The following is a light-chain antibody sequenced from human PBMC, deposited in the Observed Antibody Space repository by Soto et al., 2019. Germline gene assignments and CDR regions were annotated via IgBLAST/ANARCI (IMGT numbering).Light chain of an antibody. CDR3: SSFAGSNNYV. CDR2: EVT. J-gene: IGLJ1*01. CDR1: SSDVGSYNY. Sequence: QSVLTQPPSASGSPGQSVTISCTGTSSDVGSYNYVSWYQQHPGKAPKLMIYEVTKRPSGVPDRFSGSKSGKTASLTVSGLQAEDEADYYCSSFAGSNNYVFGTGTQLTVL. V-gene: IGLV2-8*01.